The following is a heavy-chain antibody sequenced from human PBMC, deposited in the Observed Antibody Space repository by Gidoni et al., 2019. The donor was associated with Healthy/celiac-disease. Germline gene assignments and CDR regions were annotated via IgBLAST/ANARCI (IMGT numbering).Heavy chain of an antibody. CDR3: AKAADYYDSSGYPGA. J-gene: IGHJ3*01. D-gene: IGHD3-22*01. Sequence: ADSVKGRFTISRDNSKNTLYLQMNSLRAEDTAVYYCAKAADYYDSSGYPGAWGQGTMVSVSS. V-gene: IGHV3-23*01.